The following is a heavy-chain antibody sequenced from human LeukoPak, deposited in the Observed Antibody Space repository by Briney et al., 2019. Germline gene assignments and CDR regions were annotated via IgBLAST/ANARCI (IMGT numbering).Heavy chain of an antibody. CDR3: ARVESYYDSSGSWFDP. CDR2: VYYSGST. CDR1: GGSISSSSYY. D-gene: IGHD3-22*01. J-gene: IGHJ5*02. V-gene: IGHV4-39*01. Sequence: SSETLSLTCTVSGGSISSSSYYRGWIRQPPGKGLEWIGSVYYSGSTYYNPSLKSRVTISVDTSKNQFSLKLSSVTAADTAVYYCARVESYYDSSGSWFDPWGQGTLVTVSS.